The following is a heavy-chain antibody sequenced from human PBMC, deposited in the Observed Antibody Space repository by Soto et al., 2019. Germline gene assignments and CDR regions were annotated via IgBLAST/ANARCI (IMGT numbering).Heavy chain of an antibody. CDR1: GYTFTSYD. CDR2: MNPNSGNT. V-gene: IGHV1-8*01. Sequence: GASVKVSCKASGYTFTSYDINWVRQATGQGLEWMGWMNPNSGNTGYAQKFQGRVTMTRNTSISTAYMELSSLRSEDTAVYYCARGHPTSSFYDYIWGSYRYRDYYYYYMDVWGKGPTVTVS. D-gene: IGHD3-16*02. J-gene: IGHJ6*03. CDR3: ARGHPTSSFYDYIWGSYRYRDYYYYYMDV.